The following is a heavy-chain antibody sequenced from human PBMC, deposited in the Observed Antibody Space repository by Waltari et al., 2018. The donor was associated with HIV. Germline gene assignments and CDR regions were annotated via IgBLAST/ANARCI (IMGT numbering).Heavy chain of an antibody. V-gene: IGHV1-2*02. CDR1: GYIFTAFY. CDR2: VYPNTGDT. CDR3: ARQMTFYDAFDI. J-gene: IGHJ3*02. Sequence: QVQLLQSGAEVKKPGASVKVSCKASGYIFTAFYIHWVRQAPGQGLEWMGWVYPNTGDTNYAQKFQGRVTMTRDASIRTVSMELSRLRSDDTTVYYCARQMTFYDAFDIWGQGTVVTVSA.